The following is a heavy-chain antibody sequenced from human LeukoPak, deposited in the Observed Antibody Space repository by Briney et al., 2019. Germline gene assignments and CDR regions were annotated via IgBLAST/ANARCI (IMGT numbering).Heavy chain of an antibody. CDR3: AKDRVTAVAGSADY. CDR1: GFTFSSYA. CDR2: IRGSGGST. D-gene: IGHD6-19*01. V-gene: IGHV3-23*01. J-gene: IGHJ4*02. Sequence: GGSLRLSCAASGFTFSSYAMSWVRQAPGKGLEWVSAIRGSGGSTYYADSVKGRFTISRDNSKNTLYLQMNSLRAEDTAVYYCAKDRVTAVAGSADYWGQGTLVTVSS.